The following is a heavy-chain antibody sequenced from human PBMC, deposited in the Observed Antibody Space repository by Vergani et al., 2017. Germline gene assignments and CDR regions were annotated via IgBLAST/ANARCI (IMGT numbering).Heavy chain of an antibody. V-gene: IGHV4-59*08. J-gene: IGHJ4*02. D-gene: IGHD3-22*01. CDR3: ARGQYYYDSSIPGGSADY. CDR2: IYYSGST. Sequence: QVQLQESGPGLVKPSETLSLTCTVSGGSISSYYWSWIRQPPGKGPEWIGYIYYSGSTNYNPSLKSRVTISVDTSKNQFSLKLSSVTAADTAVYYCARGQYYYDSSIPGGSADYWGQGTLVTVSS. CDR1: GGSISSYY.